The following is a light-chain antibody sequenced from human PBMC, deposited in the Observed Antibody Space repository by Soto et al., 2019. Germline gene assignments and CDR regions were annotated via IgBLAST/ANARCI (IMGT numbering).Light chain of an antibody. J-gene: IGLJ1*01. CDR2: EVS. V-gene: IGLV2-23*02. Sequence: QSVLTQPASVAGSPGQSITVSCTGSSSDVGTYPLVSWYLQHPGKASKLMIYEVSKQPSGESNRFSGSKSGNTASLTISGLQAEDEADYYCCSFEHASYASGSTYVFGTGTKVTVL. CDR3: CSFEHASYASGSTYV. CDR1: SSDVGTYPL.